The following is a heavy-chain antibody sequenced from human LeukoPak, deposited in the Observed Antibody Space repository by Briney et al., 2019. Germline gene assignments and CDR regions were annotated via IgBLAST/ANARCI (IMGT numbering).Heavy chain of an antibody. J-gene: IGHJ4*02. CDR3: ARVPATARPAFDY. D-gene: IGHD2-2*02. Sequence: SETLSLTCAVSGGSISSSNWWSWVRQPPGKGLEWIGEIYHSESTNYNPSLKSRVTISVDKSKNQFSLKLSSVTAADTAVYYCARVPATARPAFDYWGQGTLVTVSS. V-gene: IGHV4-4*02. CDR1: GGSISSSNW. CDR2: IYHSEST.